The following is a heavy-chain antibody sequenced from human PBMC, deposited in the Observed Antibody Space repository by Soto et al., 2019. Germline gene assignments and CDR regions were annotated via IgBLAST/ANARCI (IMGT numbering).Heavy chain of an antibody. CDR1: GFTFSSYG. CDR2: ISYDGSNK. J-gene: IGHJ5*02. Sequence: QVPLVESGGGVVQPGRSLRLSCAASGFTFSSYGMHWVRQAPGKGLEWVAVISYDGSNKYYADSVKGRFTISRDNSKNTLYLQMNSLRAEDTAVYYCAKDPYYDTWFDPWGQGTLVTVSS. V-gene: IGHV3-30*18. D-gene: IGHD3-9*01. CDR3: AKDPYYDTWFDP.